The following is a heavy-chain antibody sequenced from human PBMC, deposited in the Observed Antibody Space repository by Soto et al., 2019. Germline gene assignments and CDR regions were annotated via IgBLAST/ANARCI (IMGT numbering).Heavy chain of an antibody. Sequence: QVQLVQSGPEVKKPGASVKVSCKASGFTFSIYGFSWVRQAPGQGLEWLGWISAYNGDTHYAQKFQGRITMTTDTSTSTAYMELRSLRSDDTAVYYCARDPSYSSGWHTTFDYWGQGTLVTVSS. V-gene: IGHV1-18*04. J-gene: IGHJ4*02. CDR1: GFTFSIYG. CDR3: ARDPSYSSGWHTTFDY. CDR2: ISAYNGDT. D-gene: IGHD6-19*01.